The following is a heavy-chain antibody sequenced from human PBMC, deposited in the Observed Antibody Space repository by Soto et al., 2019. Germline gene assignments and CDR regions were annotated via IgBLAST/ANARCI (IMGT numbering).Heavy chain of an antibody. V-gene: IGHV4-31*03. CDR1: GGSISTGVWY. D-gene: IGHD6-13*01. CDR2: IYYGGTT. CDR3: ARVSAGGTRWFDS. J-gene: IGHJ5*01. Sequence: QVQLQESGPGLVKPSQTLSLTCSVSGGSISTGVWYWSWVREHPGKGLEWIGDIYYGGTTSYNPSLGSRVTISRDTSKNQVSLKVNSVTAADTAVYYCARVSAGGTRWFDSWGQGIRVTVSS.